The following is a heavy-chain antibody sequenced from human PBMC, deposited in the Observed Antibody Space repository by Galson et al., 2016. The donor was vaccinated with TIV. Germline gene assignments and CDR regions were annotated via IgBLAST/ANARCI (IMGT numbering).Heavy chain of an antibody. J-gene: IGHJ6*02. CDR3: ARGALDTDREYYYYYGLDV. Sequence: CAISGDSVSSNSAAWNWIRQSPSRGLEWLGRTYYRSTWYNDYAASLKRRITINPDTSKNQFSLQLTSVTPDDTAVYYCARGALDTDREYYYYYGLDVWGQGTTVTVSS. CDR2: TYYRSTWYN. D-gene: IGHD5-18*01. V-gene: IGHV6-1*01. CDR1: GDSVSSNSAA.